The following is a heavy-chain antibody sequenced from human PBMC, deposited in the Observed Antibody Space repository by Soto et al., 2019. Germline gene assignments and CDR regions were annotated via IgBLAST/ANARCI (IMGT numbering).Heavy chain of an antibody. Sequence: GSLRLSCAASGFPFSSHAMHWVRQAPGKGLEWVTFISDDGSNLYYGNSVKGRFTISRDNSKSTLYLQMNSLRAEDTAVYYCAKAGRDFWSGRSFFDYWGQGTQVTVSS. D-gene: IGHD3-3*01. J-gene: IGHJ4*02. CDR3: AKAGRDFWSGRSFFDY. CDR2: ISDDGSNL. CDR1: GFPFSSHA. V-gene: IGHV3-30*18.